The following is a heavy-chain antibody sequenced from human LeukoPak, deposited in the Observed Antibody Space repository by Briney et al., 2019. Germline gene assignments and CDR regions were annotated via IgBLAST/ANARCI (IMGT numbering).Heavy chain of an antibody. CDR2: IIPIFGTA. Sequence: SVKVSCKASGGTFSSYAISWVRQAPGQGLEWMGGIIPIFGTANYAQKFQGRVTITADKSTSTAYMELSSLRSEDTAVYYCARGAAMVTELLNYWGQGTLVTVSS. CDR3: ARGAAMVTELLNY. V-gene: IGHV1-69*06. CDR1: GGTFSSYA. J-gene: IGHJ4*02. D-gene: IGHD5-18*01.